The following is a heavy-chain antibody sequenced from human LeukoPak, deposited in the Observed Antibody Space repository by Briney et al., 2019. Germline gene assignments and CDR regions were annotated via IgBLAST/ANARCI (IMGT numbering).Heavy chain of an antibody. V-gene: IGHV4-38-2*01. CDR2: IYHSGST. Sequence: SETLSLTCAVSGYSISSGYYWGWIRQPPGKGLEWIGSIYHSGSTNYNPSLKSRVTISVDTSKNQFSLKLSSVTAADTAVYYCASRSIAAAGWYYFDYWGQGTLVTVSS. CDR1: GYSISSGYY. CDR3: ASRSIAAAGWYYFDY. D-gene: IGHD6-13*01. J-gene: IGHJ4*02.